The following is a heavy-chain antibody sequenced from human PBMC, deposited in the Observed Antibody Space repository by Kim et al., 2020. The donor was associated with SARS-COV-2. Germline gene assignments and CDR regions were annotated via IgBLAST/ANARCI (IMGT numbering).Heavy chain of an antibody. Sequence: ASVKVSCKASGYTFTSYGISWVRQAPGQGLEWMGWISAYNCNTHYAQKLQGSVTMTTDTSTSTAYMALRRLRSDDTAVYDCARFVRGVIINSGSRLDYWGQGTLVTVSS. J-gene: IGHJ4*02. CDR2: ISAYNCNT. D-gene: IGHD3-10*01. V-gene: IGHV1-18*01. CDR3: ARFVRGVIINSGSRLDY. CDR1: GYTFTSYG.